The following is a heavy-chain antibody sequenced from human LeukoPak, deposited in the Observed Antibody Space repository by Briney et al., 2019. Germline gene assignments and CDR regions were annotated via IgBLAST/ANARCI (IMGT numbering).Heavy chain of an antibody. CDR3: TSLVRRPDLADY. CDR1: GYTFTSYP. V-gene: IGHV7-4-1*02. J-gene: IGHJ4*02. D-gene: IGHD3-10*01. CDR2: INTHTGNP. Sequence: GASVKVSCKASGYTFTSYPINWVRQAPGQGLEWVGWINTHTGNPTYAQDFTGRFVFSVDTSVSTAYLQISGLKAEDTAVYYCTSLVRRPDLADYWGQGTLVTVSS.